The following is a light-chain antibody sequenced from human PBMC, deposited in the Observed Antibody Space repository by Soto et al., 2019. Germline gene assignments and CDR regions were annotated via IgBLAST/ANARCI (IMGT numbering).Light chain of an antibody. Sequence: QSALTQPASVSGSPGQSITISCTGTSSDVGGYNYASWYQQHPGKAPKLMIYDVSNRPSGVSNRFSGSKSGNTASLTISGLQAEDEADYYCTSYTSSSTPYVFGTGTKDTDL. CDR3: TSYTSSSTPYV. CDR2: DVS. CDR1: SSDVGGYNY. V-gene: IGLV2-14*01. J-gene: IGLJ1*01.